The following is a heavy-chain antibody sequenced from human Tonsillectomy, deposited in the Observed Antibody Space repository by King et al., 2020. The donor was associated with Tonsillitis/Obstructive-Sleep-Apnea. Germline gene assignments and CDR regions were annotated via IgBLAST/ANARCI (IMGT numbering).Heavy chain of an antibody. V-gene: IGHV1-69*09. Sequence: QLVQSGAEVKKPGSSMKVSCKASGGTFSSYALSWVRQAPGQGLEWMGRIIPILGVANYAQKFQGRVTITADKSTNTAYMELRSLRSEDTAVYYCGYGSGSHYHDYYYYYYMDVWGKGTTVTVSS. D-gene: IGHD3-10*01. CDR3: GYGSGSHYHDYYYYYYMDV. J-gene: IGHJ6*03. CDR1: GGTFSSYA. CDR2: IIPILGVA.